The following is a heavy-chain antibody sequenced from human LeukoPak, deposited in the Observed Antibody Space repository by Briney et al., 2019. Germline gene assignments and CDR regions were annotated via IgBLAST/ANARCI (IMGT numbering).Heavy chain of an antibody. CDR3: ARDRLGNYYLFDF. CDR1: GYTSTGYY. CDR2: INPDSGDT. V-gene: IGHV1-2*06. J-gene: IGHJ4*02. D-gene: IGHD1-26*01. Sequence: ASVKVSCKASGYTSTGYYMHWVRQAPGQGLEWMGRINPDSGDTNYAQKFQGRVTMTRDTSINTAYMELSRLTSDDTAVYYCARDRLGNYYLFDFWGQGTLVTVSS.